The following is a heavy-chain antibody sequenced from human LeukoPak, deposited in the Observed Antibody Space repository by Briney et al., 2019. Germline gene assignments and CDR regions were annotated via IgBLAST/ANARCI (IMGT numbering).Heavy chain of an antibody. CDR1: GGSFTSYY. Sequence: PSETLSLTCTVSGGSFTSYYWSCIRQPPGRRLEWIGNVYNSGTTNYNPSLKSRVTMSLDTSKNQFSLRLTSVTAADTAVYYCAREVRGVAWNFNYYLDVWGKGTTVTVSS. CDR2: VYNSGTT. V-gene: IGHV4-59*12. CDR3: AREVRGVAWNFNYYLDV. D-gene: IGHD3-10*01. J-gene: IGHJ6*03.